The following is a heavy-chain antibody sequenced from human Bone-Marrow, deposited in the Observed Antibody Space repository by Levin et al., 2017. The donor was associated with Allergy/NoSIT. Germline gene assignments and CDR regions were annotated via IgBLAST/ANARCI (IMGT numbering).Heavy chain of an antibody. CDR2: VHNSGSS. Sequence: PSETLSLTCNVSGDSVTNFYWSWIRQPPGKGLEWIGYVHNSGSSNYNPSLKSRVTISVDPSTNQFSLRLRSVTSADTALYFCAKGTINIFHSWGQGILVAVSS. CDR1: GDSVTNFY. CDR3: AKGTINIFHS. V-gene: IGHV4-59*02. J-gene: IGHJ5*02. D-gene: IGHD1-14*01.